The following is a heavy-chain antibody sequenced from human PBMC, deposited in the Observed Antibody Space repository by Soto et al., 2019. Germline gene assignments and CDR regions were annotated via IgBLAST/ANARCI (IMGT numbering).Heavy chain of an antibody. CDR1: GYRFTAYY. D-gene: IGHD5-18*01. J-gene: IGHJ4*02. CDR3: ARDGNFAFLGYSFAFDF. Sequence: ASVKVSCKASGYRFTAYYIHWVRQAPGQGLEWMGRMNLDTGGTTYAQKFQGRVTMTRDTSISTAYMELSSLKSDDTAMYYCARDGNFAFLGYSFAFDFWGQGTLVTVSS. CDR2: MNLDTGGT. V-gene: IGHV1-2*06.